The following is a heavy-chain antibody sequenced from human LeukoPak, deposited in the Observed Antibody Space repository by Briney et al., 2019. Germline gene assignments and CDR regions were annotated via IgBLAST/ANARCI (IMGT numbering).Heavy chain of an antibody. CDR1: GFTFSSYA. D-gene: IGHD3-22*01. J-gene: IGHJ4*02. V-gene: IGHV3-23*01. CDR2: ISGSGGST. Sequence: PGRSLRLSCAASGFTFSSYAMSWVRQAPGKGLEWVSAISGSGGSTYYADSVKGRFTISRDNSKNTLYLQMNSLRAEDTAVYYCAKHARYYYDSSGYPYLRYWGQGTLVTVSS. CDR3: AKHARYYYDSSGYPYLRY.